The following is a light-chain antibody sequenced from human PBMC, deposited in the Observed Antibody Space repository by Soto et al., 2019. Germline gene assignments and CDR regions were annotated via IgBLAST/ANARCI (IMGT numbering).Light chain of an antibody. CDR1: QSVSSH. J-gene: IGKJ4*01. CDR2: DAS. V-gene: IGKV3-11*01. Sequence: EIVLTQSPGTLSLSPGERATLSSRASQSVSSHLAWYQQKPGQAPRLLIYDASNRATGIPARFSGSGSGTDFTLTISSLESEDFAVYYCHQRTNWPLTFGGGTKVEIK. CDR3: HQRTNWPLT.